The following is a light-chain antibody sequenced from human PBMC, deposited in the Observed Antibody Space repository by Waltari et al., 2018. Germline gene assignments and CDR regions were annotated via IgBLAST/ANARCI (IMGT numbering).Light chain of an antibody. CDR1: STDIGPYNY. CDR3: SSYAGRNTL. CDR2: EVN. V-gene: IGLV2-8*01. J-gene: IGLJ2*01. Sequence: QSALTQPPSASGAPGQSVTISCTGTSTDIGPYNYVPWYQQHPGEAPKLFIYEVNKRPSGVPNRFSGSKSGDTASLTVSGLQADDEGDYYCSSYAGRNTLFGGGTKLTVL.